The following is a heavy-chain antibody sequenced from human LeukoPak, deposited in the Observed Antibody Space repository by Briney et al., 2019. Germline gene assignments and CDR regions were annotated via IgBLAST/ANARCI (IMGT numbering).Heavy chain of an antibody. CDR1: GRTFSSYA. Sequence: SVKVSCKASGRTFSSYAISWLRQAPGLRLEWMAGIIPIFGTATYAQKLQGRVTITADEFTSTAYMELSSLRSEDTAVYYCASVNVVVPAAARDYYYYGMDVWGQGTTVTVSS. D-gene: IGHD2-2*01. CDR2: IIPIFGTA. V-gene: IGHV1-69*13. J-gene: IGHJ6*02. CDR3: ASVNVVVPAAARDYYYYGMDV.